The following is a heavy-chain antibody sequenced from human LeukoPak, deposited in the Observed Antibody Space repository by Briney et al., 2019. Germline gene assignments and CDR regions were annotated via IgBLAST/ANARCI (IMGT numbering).Heavy chain of an antibody. Sequence: GASVKVSCKASGGTFSSYAISWVRQAPGQGLEWMGGIIPIFGTANYAQKLQGRVTMTTDTSTSTAYMELRSLRSDDTAVYYCARDSVIAPRAVAGTRWGQGTLVTVSS. CDR2: IIPIFGTA. D-gene: IGHD6-19*01. CDR1: GGTFSSYA. J-gene: IGHJ4*02. V-gene: IGHV1-69*05. CDR3: ARDSVIAPRAVAGTR.